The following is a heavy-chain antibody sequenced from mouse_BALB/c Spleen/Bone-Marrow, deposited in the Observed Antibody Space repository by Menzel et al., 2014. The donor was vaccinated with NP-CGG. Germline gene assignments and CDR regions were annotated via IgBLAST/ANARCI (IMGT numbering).Heavy chain of an antibody. CDR1: GFTFSDYY. CDR3: ARHSDYDYFDY. V-gene: IGHV5-12*01. D-gene: IGHD2-4*01. J-gene: IGHJ2*01. Sequence: EVKVVESGGGLVQPGGSLKLSCAPSGFTFSDYYMYWVRQTPEKRLEWVAYISNGGGSTYYPDTVKGRFTISRDNAKNTLYLQMSRLKSEDTAMYYCARHSDYDYFDYWGQGTTLTVSS. CDR2: ISNGGGST.